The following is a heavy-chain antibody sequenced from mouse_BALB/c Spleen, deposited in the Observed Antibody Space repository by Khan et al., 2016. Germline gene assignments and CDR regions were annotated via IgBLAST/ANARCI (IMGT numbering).Heavy chain of an antibody. J-gene: IGHJ1*01. CDR2: INTYSGES. CDR3: ARCRYYYGSSRYFDV. D-gene: IGHD1-1*01. V-gene: IGHV9-3-1*01. CDR1: GYTFTNYG. Sequence: QIQLVQSGPELKKPGKTVKISCKASGYTFTNYGMNWVKQAPGKGLKWMGWINTYSGESTYADDFKGRFAFSLDTSANTAYLQFTNLKNEDTATYFCARCRYYYGSSRYFDVWGAGTTVTVSS.